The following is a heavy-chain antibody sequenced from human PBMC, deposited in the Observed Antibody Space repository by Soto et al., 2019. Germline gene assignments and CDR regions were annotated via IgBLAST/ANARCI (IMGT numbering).Heavy chain of an antibody. CDR1: GFTFSSYS. J-gene: IGHJ6*02. V-gene: IGHV3-21*01. CDR2: ISSSSSYI. CDR3: ARQDIVVVPAAKKATIAARFLSDYYYGMDV. Sequence: PGGSLRLSCAASGFTFSSYSMNWVRQAPGKGLEWVSSISSSSSYIYYADSVKGRFTISRDNAKNSLYLQMNSLRAEDTAVYYCARQDIVVVPAAKKATIAARFLSDYYYGMDVWGQGTTVTVSS. D-gene: IGHD2-2*01.